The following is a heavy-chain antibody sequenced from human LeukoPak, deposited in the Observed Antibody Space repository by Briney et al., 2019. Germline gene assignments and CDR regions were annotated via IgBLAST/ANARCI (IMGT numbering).Heavy chain of an antibody. CDR1: GYTFSGYA. CDR3: AKDGTFSGYYGDY. Sequence: GGSLRLSCAASGYTFSGYAMSWVRQAPGKGLEWVSAISGSGGSTYYADSVKGRFTISRDNSKNTLHLQMNSLRAEDTAVYYCAKDGTFSGYYGDYWGQGTLVTVSS. D-gene: IGHD3-22*01. CDR2: ISGSGGST. V-gene: IGHV3-23*01. J-gene: IGHJ4*02.